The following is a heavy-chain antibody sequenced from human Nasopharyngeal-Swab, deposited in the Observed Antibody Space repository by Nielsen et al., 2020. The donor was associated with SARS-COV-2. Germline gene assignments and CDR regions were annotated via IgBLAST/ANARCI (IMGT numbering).Heavy chain of an antibody. V-gene: IGHV3-7*01. D-gene: IGHD6-13*01. J-gene: IGHJ4*02. CDR3: ARDAFPGIAAAGIDY. CDR2: IKQDGSEK. Sequence: GRQMRGKGLAWVANIKQDGSEKYYVDSVKGRFTISRDNNKNSLYLQMNSLKAEDTAVYYCARDAFPGIAAAGIDYWGQGTLVTVSS.